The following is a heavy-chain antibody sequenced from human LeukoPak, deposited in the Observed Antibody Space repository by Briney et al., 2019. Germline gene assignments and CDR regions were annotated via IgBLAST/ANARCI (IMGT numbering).Heavy chain of an antibody. CDR1: GGSISSGGFY. J-gene: IGHJ4*02. V-gene: IGHV4-31*03. CDR3: ARVDGYKPDY. D-gene: IGHD5-24*01. Sequence: SQTLSLTCTVSGGSISSGGFYWSWIRPHPGKGLEWIGYIYYSGSTYYNPSLKSRVTISVDTSKNQFSLKLSSVTAADTAVYYCARVDGYKPDYWGQGTLVTVSS. CDR2: IYYSGST.